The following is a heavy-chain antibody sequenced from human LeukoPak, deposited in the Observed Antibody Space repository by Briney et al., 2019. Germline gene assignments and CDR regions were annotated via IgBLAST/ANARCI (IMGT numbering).Heavy chain of an antibody. CDR2: IIPILGIA. CDR1: GGTFSSYA. CDR3: ARDPQPPYYFDY. J-gene: IGHJ4*02. V-gene: IGHV1-69*04. Sequence: ASVKVSCKASGGTFSSYAISWVRQAPGQGLEWMGRIIPILGIANYAQKFQGRVAITADKSTSTAYMELSSLRSEDTAVYYCARDPQPPYYFDYWGQGTLVTVSS.